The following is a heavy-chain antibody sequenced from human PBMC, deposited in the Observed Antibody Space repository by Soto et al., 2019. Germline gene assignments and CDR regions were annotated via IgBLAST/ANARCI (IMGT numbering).Heavy chain of an antibody. CDR3: AKDGVGSSSWYLYYYYYGMDV. CDR2: ISYDGSNK. CDR1: GFTFSSYG. D-gene: IGHD6-13*01. V-gene: IGHV3-30*18. J-gene: IGHJ6*02. Sequence: QVQLVESGGGVVQPGRSLRLSCAASGFTFSSYGMHWVRQAPGKGLEWVAVISYDGSNKYYADSVKGRFTISRDNSKNTLYLQMNGLRAEDTAVYYCAKDGVGSSSWYLYYYYYGMDVWGQGTTVTVSS.